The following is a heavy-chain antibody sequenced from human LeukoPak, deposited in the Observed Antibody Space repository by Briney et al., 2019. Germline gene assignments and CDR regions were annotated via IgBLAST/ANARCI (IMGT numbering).Heavy chain of an antibody. CDR3: AREDGGKADI. CDR1: GFTFSRYS. CDR2: ISSSNNTI. D-gene: IGHD4-23*01. J-gene: IGHJ3*02. V-gene: IGHV3-48*02. Sequence: PGESLRLSCAASGFTFSRYSMNWVRQAPGKGLEWVSYISSSNNTIDYADSVKGRFSISRDNAKNSLYLQMKSLRDEDTAVYYCAREDGGKADIWGQGTMVTVSS.